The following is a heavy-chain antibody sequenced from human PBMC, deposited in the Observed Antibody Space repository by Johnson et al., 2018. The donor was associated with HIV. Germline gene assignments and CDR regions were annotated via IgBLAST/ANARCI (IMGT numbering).Heavy chain of an antibody. CDR3: VRGRITLKGVDLRGGAFDI. V-gene: IGHV3-30-3*01. D-gene: IGHD3-22*01. Sequence: QVQLVESGGGVVRPGTSVRVSCVVSGLNFSDYGFHWVRQAPGKGLEWVAVISFDGNNEYYAASVKGRSTISSDNSNNTLYLHMNSLRTEDTTVYFCVRGRITLKGVDLRGGAFDIWGQGTMVTVSS. CDR2: ISFDGNNE. J-gene: IGHJ3*02. CDR1: GLNFSDYG.